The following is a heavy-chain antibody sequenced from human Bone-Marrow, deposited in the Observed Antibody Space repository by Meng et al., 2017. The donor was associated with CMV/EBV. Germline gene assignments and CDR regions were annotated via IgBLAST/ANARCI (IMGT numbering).Heavy chain of an antibody. Sequence: TSYDINWGRKENGKGSEGKGRKKKNSGKKGYEKKKKGREKMKRKTSISTDYMELSSLRSEDTAVYYCARRLRAVGSSSLWGRWFDPWGQGTLVTVSS. CDR1: TSYD. CDR2: KKKNSGKK. D-gene: IGHD6-6*01. J-gene: IGHJ5*02. V-gene: IGHV1-8*01. CDR3: ARRLRAVGSSSLWGRWFDP.